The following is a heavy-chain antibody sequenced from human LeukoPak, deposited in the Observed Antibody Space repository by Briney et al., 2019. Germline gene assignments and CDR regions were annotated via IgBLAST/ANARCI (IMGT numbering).Heavy chain of an antibody. CDR3: ARGYSYGYLDY. Sequence: GESLKISWQGPGNRFTSYWIGGVRGMPGKGLEWVGIIYPGDSDTRYTPTFRGHVTISAYKSISTAYLQWSTLKASDNDMYYCARGYSYGYLDYWGQGTLVTVSS. J-gene: IGHJ4*02. D-gene: IGHD5-18*01. V-gene: IGHV5-51*01. CDR1: GNRFTSYW. CDR2: IYPGDSDT.